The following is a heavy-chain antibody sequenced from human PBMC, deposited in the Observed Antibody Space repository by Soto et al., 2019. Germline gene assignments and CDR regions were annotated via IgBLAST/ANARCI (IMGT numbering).Heavy chain of an antibody. CDR2: TYYRSKWYS. Sequence: QVQLQQSGPGLVKPSQTLSLTCDISGDSVSSNSAAWNWIRQTPSRGLEWLGRTYYRSKWYSNYAISVKSQVTVNPDTFKNQFSLQLNSVTPEDTAVYYCARGSWDDVSGHYYMDVWGKGTTVTVSS. D-gene: IGHD1-1*01. CDR1: GDSVSSNSAA. J-gene: IGHJ6*03. V-gene: IGHV6-1*01. CDR3: ARGSWDDVSGHYYMDV.